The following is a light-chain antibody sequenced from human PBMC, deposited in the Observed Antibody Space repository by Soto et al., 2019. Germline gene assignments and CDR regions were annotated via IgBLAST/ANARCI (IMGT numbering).Light chain of an antibody. V-gene: IGLV1-40*01. J-gene: IGLJ3*02. Sequence: QSVLTQPPSVSGAPGQRVTISCTGSSSNTGAGYDVHWYQQLPGTAPKLLIYGNSNRPSGVPDRFSGSKSGTSASLGITGFQAENEADSYCQSYDISLNGWVFGGGTKLTVL. CDR1: SSNTGAGYD. CDR3: QSYDISLNGWV. CDR2: GNS.